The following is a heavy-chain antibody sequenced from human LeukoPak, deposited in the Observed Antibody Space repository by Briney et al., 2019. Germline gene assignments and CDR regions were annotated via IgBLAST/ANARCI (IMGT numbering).Heavy chain of an antibody. J-gene: IGHJ4*02. V-gene: IGHV4-59*01. CDR1: GGSISSYY. CDR3: AKLSRGTVDY. CDR2: IYYSGST. Sequence: SETLSLTCTVSGGSISSYYWSWIRQPPGKGLEWIGYIYYSGSTNYNPSLKSRVTISVDTSKNQFSLKLSSVTAADTAVYYCAKLSRGTVDYWGQGTLVTVSS. D-gene: IGHD3-10*01.